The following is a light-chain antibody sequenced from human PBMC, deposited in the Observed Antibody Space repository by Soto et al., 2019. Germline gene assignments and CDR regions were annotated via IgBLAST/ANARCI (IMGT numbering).Light chain of an antibody. V-gene: IGKV3-20*01. CDR1: QSVSSSN. J-gene: IGKJ3*01. Sequence: EIVLTQSPGTLSLSPGERATLSCRASQSVSSSNLAWYQQKPGQAPRLLIYAASSRVTGIPDRFSGSGSGTNFTLTISRLEPEDFAVYYCQHYGSSPPFTFVPGTKVDIK. CDR2: AAS. CDR3: QHYGSSPPFT.